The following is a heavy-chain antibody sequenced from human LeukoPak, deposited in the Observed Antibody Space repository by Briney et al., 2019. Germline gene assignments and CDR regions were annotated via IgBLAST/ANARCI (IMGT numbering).Heavy chain of an antibody. V-gene: IGHV1-2*06. CDR3: ARLQYFDWLSNWFDP. Sequence: ASVTVSCTASGYTFTGYYMHWVRQAPGQGLEWMGRINPNSGGTNYAQKFQGRVTMTRDTSISTAYMELSRLRSDDTAVYYCARLQYFDWLSNWFDPWGQGTLVTVSS. J-gene: IGHJ5*02. CDR1: GYTFTGYY. CDR2: INPNSGGT. D-gene: IGHD3-9*01.